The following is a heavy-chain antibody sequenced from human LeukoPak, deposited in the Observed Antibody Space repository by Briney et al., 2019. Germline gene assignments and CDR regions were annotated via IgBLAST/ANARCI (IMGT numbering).Heavy chain of an antibody. J-gene: IGHJ4*02. CDR1: GISFSSYG. CDR2: MWYDASNK. CDR3: ATDISTHYFGS. Sequence: GRSLRLSCAASGISFSSYGMHWVRQAPGKGLEWVTFMWYDASNKYYAESVKGRFTISRDNSRNTLFLQMNSLRAEDTAIYYCATDISTHYFGSWGQGTLVTVSS. V-gene: IGHV3-33*01.